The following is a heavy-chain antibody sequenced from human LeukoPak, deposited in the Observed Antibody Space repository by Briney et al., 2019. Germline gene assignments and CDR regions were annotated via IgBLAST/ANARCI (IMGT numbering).Heavy chain of an antibody. D-gene: IGHD6-13*01. J-gene: IGHJ4*02. Sequence: PSETLSLTCAVYGGPFSGYYWSWIPQPPGKALEWIGEINHSGSTNYNPSLKSRVTISVDTSKNQFSLKLSSVTAADTAVYYCARASAYSSSWYDFDYWGQGTLVTVSS. CDR3: ARASAYSSSWYDFDY. V-gene: IGHV4-34*01. CDR1: GGPFSGYY. CDR2: INHSGST.